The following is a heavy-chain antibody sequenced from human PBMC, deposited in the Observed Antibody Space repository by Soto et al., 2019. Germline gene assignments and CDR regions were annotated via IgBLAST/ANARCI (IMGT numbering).Heavy chain of an antibody. CDR1: GFTFSDYT. CDR3: ARAPGSCSSTSCYVYIDY. J-gene: IGHJ4*02. V-gene: IGHV3-21*01. D-gene: IGHD2-2*01. Sequence: EVQLVESGGGLVKPGGSLRLSCAASGFTFSDYTMKWVRQAPGKGLEWFSSISGSSTYIYYADSVKGRFTNSRDNAKNSLYLQMSSLRAEDTAVYYCARAPGSCSSTSCYVYIDYWGQGTLVTVSS. CDR2: ISGSSTYI.